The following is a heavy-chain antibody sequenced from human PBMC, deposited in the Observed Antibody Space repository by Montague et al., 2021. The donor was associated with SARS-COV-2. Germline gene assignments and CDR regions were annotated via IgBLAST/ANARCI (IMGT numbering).Heavy chain of an antibody. CDR2: IFYTGTT. CDR3: LQEHL. CDR1: GGIIRSSLNY. J-gene: IGHJ6*01. D-gene: IGHD1-26*01. Sequence: SETLSLTCSVSGGIIRSSLNYWGWIRQPPGKSLEWIGCIFYTGTTYYNPSLKSRLTMSVATSNNRFPLLSFHQGPIGLPPGALLQEHLWG. V-gene: IGHV4-39*06.